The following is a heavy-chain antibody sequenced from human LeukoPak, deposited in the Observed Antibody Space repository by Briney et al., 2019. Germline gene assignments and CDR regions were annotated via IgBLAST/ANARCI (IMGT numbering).Heavy chain of an antibody. D-gene: IGHD3-22*01. CDR2: IIPIFGTA. CDR1: GGTFSSYA. J-gene: IGHJ4*02. Sequence: EASVKVSCKASGGTFSSYAISWVRQAPGQGLEWMGGIIPIFGTANYAQKFQGRVTITADKSTSTAYMELSSLRSEDTAVYYCARGRGEYYYDSSGGYWGQGTLVTVSS. V-gene: IGHV1-69*06. CDR3: ARGRGEYYYDSSGGY.